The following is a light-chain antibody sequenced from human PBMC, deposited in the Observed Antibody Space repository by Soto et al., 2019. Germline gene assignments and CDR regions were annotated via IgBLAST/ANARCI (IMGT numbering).Light chain of an antibody. Sequence: DIQMTQSPSTLSGSVGDRVTITCRASQTISSWLAWYQQKPGKAPKLLIYKASTLKSGVPSRFSGSGSGTEFTLTISSLEPEDFAVYYCQHRSDWPGFGQGTRLEIK. CDR2: KAS. CDR3: QHRSDWPG. J-gene: IGKJ5*01. CDR1: QTISSW. V-gene: IGKV1-5*03.